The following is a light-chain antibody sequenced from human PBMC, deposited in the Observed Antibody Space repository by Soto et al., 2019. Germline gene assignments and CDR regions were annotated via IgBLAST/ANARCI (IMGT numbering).Light chain of an antibody. Sequence: SALTQPPSASGSPGQSVTISCTGTSSDVGGYDYVSWYQQHPGKAPKLMIYEVNKRPSGVPDRFSGSKSGNTASLTVSGLQAEDEADYYCSSYAGSVLFGGGTKLTVL. CDR2: EVN. V-gene: IGLV2-8*01. J-gene: IGLJ2*01. CDR1: SSDVGGYDY. CDR3: SSYAGSVL.